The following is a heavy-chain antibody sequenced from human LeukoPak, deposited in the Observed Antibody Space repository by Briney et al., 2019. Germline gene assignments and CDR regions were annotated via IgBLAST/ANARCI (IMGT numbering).Heavy chain of an antibody. D-gene: IGHD4-23*01. CDR3: ARPGDSDYGGNQRDDFDH. Sequence: GESLKISCKGSGYSFTSYWISWVRQMPGKGLEWMGRIEPRDSYTNYSPSFQGHVTISADKSISTAYLQWSSLKASDTAMYYCARPGDSDYGGNQRDDFDHWGQGTLVTVSS. CDR2: IEPRDSYT. CDR1: GYSFTSYW. V-gene: IGHV5-10-1*01. J-gene: IGHJ4*02.